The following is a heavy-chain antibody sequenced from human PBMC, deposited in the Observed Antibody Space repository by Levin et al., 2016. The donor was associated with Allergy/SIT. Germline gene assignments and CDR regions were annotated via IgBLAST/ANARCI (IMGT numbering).Heavy chain of an antibody. J-gene: IGHJ6*02. Sequence: WIRQPPGKGLKWVALIVHDGSNKYYADSVKGRFTISRDNSKNTLYLQMNSLRAGDTAIYYCASLGYCSAGYCGGVYYGMDVWGQGTTVTVSS. V-gene: IGHV3-33*05. CDR2: IVHDGSNK. D-gene: IGHD2-15*01. CDR3: ASLGYCSAGYCGGVYYGMDV.